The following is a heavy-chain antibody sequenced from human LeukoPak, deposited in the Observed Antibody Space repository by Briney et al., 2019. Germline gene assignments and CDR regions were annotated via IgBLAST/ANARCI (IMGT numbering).Heavy chain of an antibody. D-gene: IGHD3-10*01. CDR3: AGESRGPHDHLDY. V-gene: IGHV4-31*03. J-gene: IGHJ4*02. CDR2: TLHSGST. Sequence: SETLSLTCTVSGDSMNSVAYSWSWIRQHPGRGLEWIGYTLHSGSTYYNPSLKSRVTISVATSKKQFSLRLNSVTAADTAVYFCAGESRGPHDHLDYWGQGTLAIVSS. CDR1: GDSMNSVAYS.